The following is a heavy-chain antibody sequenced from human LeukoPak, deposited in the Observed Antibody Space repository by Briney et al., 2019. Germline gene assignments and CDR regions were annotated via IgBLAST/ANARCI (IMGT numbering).Heavy chain of an antibody. D-gene: IGHD1-26*01. J-gene: IGHJ4*02. Sequence: SETLSLTCTVSGGSISSYSWNWIRQPPGKGLEWIGYIYYIGSTSYNPSLKSRLTMSIDTSKNQFSLKLSSVTAADTAIYFCARAHNSGSYSIDYWGQGTLVTVSS. CDR1: GGSISSYS. CDR3: ARAHNSGSYSIDY. CDR2: IYYIGST. V-gene: IGHV4-59*08.